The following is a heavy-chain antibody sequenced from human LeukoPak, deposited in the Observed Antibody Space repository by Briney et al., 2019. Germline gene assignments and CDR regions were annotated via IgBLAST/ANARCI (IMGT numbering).Heavy chain of an antibody. Sequence: GRSLRLSCTTSGFFFGAYAMSWFRQAPGKGLEWVGFIRSKTYGGAIEYAASVKGRFTISRDDSKGIAYLQMNSLKTEDTAVYYCARDQLGGDPDDYYYYCMDVWGKGTTVTVSS. D-gene: IGHD4-17*01. V-gene: IGHV3-49*03. J-gene: IGHJ6*03. CDR3: ARDQLGGDPDDYYYYCMDV. CDR2: IRSKTYGGAI. CDR1: GFFFGAYA.